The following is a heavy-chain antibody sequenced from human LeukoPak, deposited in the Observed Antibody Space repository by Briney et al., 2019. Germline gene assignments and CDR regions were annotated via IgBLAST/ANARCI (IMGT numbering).Heavy chain of an antibody. CDR1: GGSISSYY. Sequence: SETLSLTCTVSGGSISSYYWNWIRQPPGKGLEWIGYIYYSGSTNYNPSLKSRVTISVDTSKNQFSLKLSSVTAADTAVYYCAREGTYYDSSGYSEDAFDIWGQGTMVTVSS. J-gene: IGHJ3*02. CDR2: IYYSGST. D-gene: IGHD3-22*01. CDR3: AREGTYYDSSGYSEDAFDI. V-gene: IGHV4-59*01.